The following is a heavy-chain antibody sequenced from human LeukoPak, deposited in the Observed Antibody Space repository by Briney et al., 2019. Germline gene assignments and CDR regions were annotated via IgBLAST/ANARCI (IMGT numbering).Heavy chain of an antibody. Sequence: SETLSLTCAVYGGSFSGYYWSWIRQPPGKGLEWIGEINHSGSTNYNPSLKSRVTISVDTSKNQFSLKLSSVTAADTAVYYCARRHYGSGNIDSWGQGTLVTVSS. J-gene: IGHJ4*02. D-gene: IGHD3-10*01. CDR1: GGSFSGYY. CDR3: ARRHYGSGNIDS. CDR2: INHSGST. V-gene: IGHV4-34*01.